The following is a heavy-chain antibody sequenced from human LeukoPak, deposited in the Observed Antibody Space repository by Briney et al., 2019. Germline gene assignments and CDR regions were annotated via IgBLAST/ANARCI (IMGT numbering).Heavy chain of an antibody. CDR3: ARTPYVDTAMVFDY. CDR2: IIPIFGTA. V-gene: IGHV1-69*13. J-gene: IGHJ4*02. D-gene: IGHD5-18*01. CDR1: GGTFSSYA. Sequence: SVTVSCKASGGTFSSYAISWVRQAPGQGLEWMGGIIPIFGTANYAQKFQGRVTITADESTSTAYMELSSLRSEDTAVYYCARTPYVDTAMVFDYWGQGTLVTVSS.